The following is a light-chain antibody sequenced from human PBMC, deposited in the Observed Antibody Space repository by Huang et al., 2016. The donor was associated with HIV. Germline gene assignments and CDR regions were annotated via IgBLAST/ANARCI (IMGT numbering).Light chain of an antibody. CDR2: GAS. V-gene: IGKV1-6*01. Sequence: AIQMTQSPSSLSASVGDRVTITCRASQGITDDLAWYQQKPGKAPKLLISGASTLQSGVPSRFSGSGSGTDFTLTISSLQPEDYATYYCLQDHNYPRTFGQGTKVEI. CDR3: LQDHNYPRT. CDR1: QGITDD. J-gene: IGKJ1*01.